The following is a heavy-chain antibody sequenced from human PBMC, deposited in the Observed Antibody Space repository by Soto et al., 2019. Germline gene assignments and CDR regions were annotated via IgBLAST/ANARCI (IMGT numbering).Heavy chain of an antibody. D-gene: IGHD3-3*01. Sequence: GASVKVSCKASGYTFTSYAMHWVRQAPGQRLEWMGWINAGNGNTKYSQKFQGRVTITRDTSASTAYMELSSLRSEDTAVYYCASGIDYEFWSGYNYYYYYYGMDVWGQGTMVTVSS. CDR1: GYTFTSYA. V-gene: IGHV1-3*01. CDR2: INAGNGNT. CDR3: ASGIDYEFWSGYNYYYYYYGMDV. J-gene: IGHJ6*02.